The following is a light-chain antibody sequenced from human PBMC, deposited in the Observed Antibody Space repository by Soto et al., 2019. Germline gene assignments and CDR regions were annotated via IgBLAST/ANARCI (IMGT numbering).Light chain of an antibody. V-gene: IGLV1-44*01. J-gene: IGLJ2*01. CDR2: SNN. CDR3: AAWDDSLNGVV. CDR1: SSNIGSNT. Sequence: QSVLTQPPSASRSPGQRVTISCSRSSSNIGSNTVNWYQQLPGTAPKLLIYSNNQRPSGVPDRFSGSKSGTSASLAISGLQSEDEADYYCAAWDDSLNGVVFGGGTKVTVL.